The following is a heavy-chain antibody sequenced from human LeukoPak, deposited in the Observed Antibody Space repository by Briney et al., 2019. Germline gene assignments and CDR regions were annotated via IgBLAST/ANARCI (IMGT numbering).Heavy chain of an antibody. CDR1: GYTFSDYF. V-gene: IGHV1-2*02. D-gene: IGHD5-24*01. CDR2: INPKSGGA. CDR3: ARDRYGDGFAFFDY. J-gene: IGHJ4*02. Sequence: GASVKVSCKASGYTFSDYFMHWVRQAPGQGLEWVGWINPKSGGANSAQKFQVRVTMNRDTSISTGYMELSSLRSDDTAIYYCARDRYGDGFAFFDYWGQGTLVTVSS.